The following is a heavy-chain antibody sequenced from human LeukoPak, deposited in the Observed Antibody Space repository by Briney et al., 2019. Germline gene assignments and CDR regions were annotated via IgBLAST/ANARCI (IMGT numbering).Heavy chain of an antibody. CDR1: GFTFSDYY. V-gene: IGHV3-11*03. CDR3: ATDYDILTGSPKDDAFDI. Sequence: GGSLRLSCAASGFTFSDYYMSWIRQAPGKGLEWVSYISSSSSYTNYADSVEGRFTISRDNAKNSLNLQMNSLRAEDTAVYYCATDYDILTGSPKDDAFDIWGQGTMVTVSS. J-gene: IGHJ3*02. D-gene: IGHD3-9*01. CDR2: ISSSSSYT.